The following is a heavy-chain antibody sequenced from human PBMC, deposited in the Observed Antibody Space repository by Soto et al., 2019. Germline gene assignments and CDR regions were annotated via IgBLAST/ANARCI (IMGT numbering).Heavy chain of an antibody. Sequence: QVHLVESGGGVVQPGRSLRLSCVASGFTFSMYSMHWIRQAPGKGLEWVAVLSYDVNNKYYADSVKGRFTNSRDNSKNTLSLQMNSLRAEDTAVYYCARERVTGYYNVIGYWGQGTLVTVSS. J-gene: IGHJ4*02. D-gene: IGHD3-9*01. CDR1: GFTFSMYS. V-gene: IGHV3-30-3*01. CDR3: ARERVTGYYNVIGY. CDR2: LSYDVNNK.